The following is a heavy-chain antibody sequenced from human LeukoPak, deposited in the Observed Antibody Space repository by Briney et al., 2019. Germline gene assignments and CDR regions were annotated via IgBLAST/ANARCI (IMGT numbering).Heavy chain of an antibody. CDR1: GYTFTSYG. D-gene: IGHD3-22*01. V-gene: IGHV1-18*01. Sequence: GASVKVSCKASGYTFTSYGISWVRQAPGQGRDWMGCISAYNGKTNYAQKLQGRVTMTTDTSTSTAYMELRSLRSDDTAVYYCARVEQKGYYDSSGYVYYYMDVWGKGTTVTISS. CDR3: ARVEQKGYYDSSGYVYYYMDV. CDR2: ISAYNGKT. J-gene: IGHJ6*03.